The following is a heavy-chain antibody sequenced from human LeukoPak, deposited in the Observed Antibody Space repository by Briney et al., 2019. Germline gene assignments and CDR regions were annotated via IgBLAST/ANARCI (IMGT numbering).Heavy chain of an antibody. CDR1: GYTFTAYY. V-gene: IGHV1-2*02. J-gene: IGHJ6*03. CDR2: INPKNGGT. CDR3: ARDPSHYYYTDV. Sequence: GASVKVSCKPSGYTFTAYYIHWVRQAPGQGLEWMGWINPKNGGTKYAQSFQGRFTMTTDTSTSTVYMELSRLGSDDTAVYYCARDPSHYYYTDVWGKGTTVTVPS.